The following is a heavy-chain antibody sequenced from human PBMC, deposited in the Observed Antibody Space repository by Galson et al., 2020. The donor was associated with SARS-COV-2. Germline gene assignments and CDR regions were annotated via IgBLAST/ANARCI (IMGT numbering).Heavy chain of an antibody. CDR1: GFTFTRFA. J-gene: IGHJ4*02. CDR3: AREIRRGYSGYTYYVDY. V-gene: IGHV3-30*01. D-gene: IGHD5-12*01. Sequence: GGSLRLSCAASGFTFTRFAMHWVRQAPGKGLEWVAVISYDGSTKYYADSVKGRFTISRDNSKNTLYLQMNSLRAEDTALYYCAREIRRGYSGYTYYVDYWGQGTLVTVSS. CDR2: ISYDGSTK.